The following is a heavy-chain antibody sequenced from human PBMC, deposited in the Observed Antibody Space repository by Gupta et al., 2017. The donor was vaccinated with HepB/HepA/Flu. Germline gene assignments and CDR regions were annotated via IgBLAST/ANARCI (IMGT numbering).Heavy chain of an antibody. D-gene: IGHD3-3*01. CDR3: ARDLELAH. CDR2: ISSSSGTI. V-gene: IGHV3-48*02. CDR1: GFTFSSYA. Sequence: EVQLVESGGDLVQAGGSLGLSCSASGFTFSSYAMNWVRQAPGKGLEWVSYISSSSGTIYYADSVKGRFTISRDNAKNSLYLQMNSLRDDDTAVYYCARDLELAHWGQGTLVTVSS. J-gene: IGHJ4*02.